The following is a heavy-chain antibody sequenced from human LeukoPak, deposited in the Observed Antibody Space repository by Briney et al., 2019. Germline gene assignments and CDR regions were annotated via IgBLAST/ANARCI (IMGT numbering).Heavy chain of an antibody. D-gene: IGHD6-13*01. CDR3: ARDQGSLTRSWYTGY. CDR2: INPCSGDT. Sequence: ASVKVSCKASGYTFTGYHIHWVRQAPGQGLEWMGRINPCSGDTNFAQKFQGRVTMTRDTSITTAYMDLSSLTPDDTAVYFCARDQGSLTRSWYTGYWGQGTQVTVSS. V-gene: IGHV1-2*06. CDR1: GYTFTGYH. J-gene: IGHJ4*02.